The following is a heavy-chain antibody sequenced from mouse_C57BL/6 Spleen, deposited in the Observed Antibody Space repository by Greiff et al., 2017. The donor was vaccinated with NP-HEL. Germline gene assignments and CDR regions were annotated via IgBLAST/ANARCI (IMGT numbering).Heavy chain of an antibody. CDR3: ARDGSSHYFDY. CDR2: ISDGGSYT. V-gene: IGHV5-4*01. D-gene: IGHD1-1*01. CDR1: GFTFSSYA. Sequence: EVKLVESGGGLVKPGGSLKLSCAASGFTFSSYAMSWVRQTPEKRLEWVATISDGGSYTYYPDNVKGRFTISRDNAKNNLYLQMSHLKSEDTAMYYCARDGSSHYFDYWGQGTTLTVSS. J-gene: IGHJ2*01.